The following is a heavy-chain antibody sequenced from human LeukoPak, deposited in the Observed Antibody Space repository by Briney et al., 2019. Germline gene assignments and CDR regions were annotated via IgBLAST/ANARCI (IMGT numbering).Heavy chain of an antibody. CDR1: GFTFNTYA. CDR2: IFGSGGSA. V-gene: IGHV3-23*01. D-gene: IGHD1-14*01. J-gene: IGHJ4*02. CDR3: GKDEQGFGMQTSH. Sequence: GGSLRLSCAASGFTFNTYAMYWVRQAPGKGLEWVSGIFGSGGSAHYADSVKGRFTISRDNSKNTVYLQMNSLRAEDTAVYYCGKDEQGFGMQTSHWGQGTLVTVSS.